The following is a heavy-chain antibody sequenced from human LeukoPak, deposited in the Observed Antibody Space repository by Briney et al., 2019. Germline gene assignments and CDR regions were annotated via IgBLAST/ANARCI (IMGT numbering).Heavy chain of an antibody. CDR1: GFAFSSFS. Sequence: GGSLRLSCAASGFAFSSFSMAWVRQAPGKGLEWVSSISSDNYISYADSLEGRFTISRDNAEKSLSLQMSNLRAEDTAVYFCARGGGLDVWGQGATVTVSS. CDR2: ISSDNYI. CDR3: ARGGGLDV. J-gene: IGHJ6*02. V-gene: IGHV3-21*04. D-gene: IGHD3-16*01.